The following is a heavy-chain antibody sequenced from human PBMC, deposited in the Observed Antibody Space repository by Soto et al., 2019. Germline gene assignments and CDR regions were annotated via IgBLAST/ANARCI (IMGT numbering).Heavy chain of an antibody. J-gene: IGHJ6*03. V-gene: IGHV4-59*08. D-gene: IGHD1-1*01. Sequence: QVQLQESGPGLVKPSETLSLTCTVSGGSISSYYWSWIRQPPGKGLEWIGYIYYSGSTNYNPSLKSRDTISVATSKNQFSLKLSSVTAADTAVYYCARLATGTTSYMDVWGKGTTVTVSS. CDR1: GGSISSYY. CDR3: ARLATGTTSYMDV. CDR2: IYYSGST.